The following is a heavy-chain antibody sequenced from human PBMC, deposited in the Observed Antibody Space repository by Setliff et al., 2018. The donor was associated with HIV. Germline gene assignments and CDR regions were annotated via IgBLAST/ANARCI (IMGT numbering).Heavy chain of an antibody. D-gene: IGHD2-8*02. Sequence: PSETLSLTCAVYGGTFSGHYWSWIRQPPGQGLDWIGEIHPSGNTYYNPSLQSRVTISVDTSKNQFSLNLSSVTAADTAVYYCARVSSTYWYSIFRNYYYHMDVWGKGTTVTVSS. CDR1: GGTFSGHY. J-gene: IGHJ6*03. CDR2: IHPSGNT. CDR3: ARVSSTYWYSIFRNYYYHMDV. V-gene: IGHV4-34*01.